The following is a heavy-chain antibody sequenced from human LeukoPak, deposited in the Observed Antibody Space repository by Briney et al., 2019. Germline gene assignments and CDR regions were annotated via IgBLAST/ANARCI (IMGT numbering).Heavy chain of an antibody. D-gene: IGHD1-26*01. CDR1: GFTFSFFW. Sequence: GGSLRLSCAASGFTFSFFWMGWFRQAPGKGLEWVANIKEDGGDKNYVDSVKGRFTISRDNAKNSLHLQMDSLSAEDTAVYYCARGGGASDPWGQGTLVTVSS. V-gene: IGHV3-7*05. CDR2: IKEDGGDK. J-gene: IGHJ5*02. CDR3: ARGGGASDP.